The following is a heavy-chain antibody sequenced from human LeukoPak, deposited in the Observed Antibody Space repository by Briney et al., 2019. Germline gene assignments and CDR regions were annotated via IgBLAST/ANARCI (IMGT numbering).Heavy chain of an antibody. Sequence: ASVKVSCKASGYTFTGYYMHWVRQAPGQGLEWMGWINPNSGGTNYAQKFQGRVTMTRDTSISTAYMELSRLRSDDTAVYYCARGHDSSGYPPDYWAQGTLVTVSS. V-gene: IGHV1-2*02. CDR2: INPNSGGT. CDR3: ARGHDSSGYPPDY. D-gene: IGHD3-22*01. CDR1: GYTFTGYY. J-gene: IGHJ4*02.